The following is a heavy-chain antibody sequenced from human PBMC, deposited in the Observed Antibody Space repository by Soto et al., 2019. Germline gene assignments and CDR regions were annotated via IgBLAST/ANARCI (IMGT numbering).Heavy chain of an antibody. D-gene: IGHD6-13*01. CDR3: ATCIAAAGTGYYYYYYGMDV. CDR1: GFTFGSYD. Sequence: PGGSLRLSCAASGFTFGSYDMHWVRQATGKGLEWVSAIGTAGDPYYPGSVKGRFTISRENAKNSLYLQMNSLRAGDMAVYYCATCIAAAGTGYYYYYYGMDVWGQGTTVTVSS. CDR2: IGTAGDP. J-gene: IGHJ6*02. V-gene: IGHV3-13*05.